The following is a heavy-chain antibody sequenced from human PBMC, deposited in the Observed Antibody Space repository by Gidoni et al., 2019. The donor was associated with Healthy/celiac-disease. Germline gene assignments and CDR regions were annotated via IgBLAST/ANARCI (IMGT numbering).Heavy chain of an antibody. CDR2: IVVGSGNT. J-gene: IGHJ6*02. D-gene: IGHD2-2*01. Sequence: QMQLVQSGPEVKKPGTSVKVSCKASGFTFTSSAMQWVRQARGQRLEWIGWIVVGSGNTNYAQKFQERVTITRDMSTSTAYMELSSLRSEDTAVYYCAAYQLLPQIEYYYYYGMDVWGQGTTVTVSS. CDR3: AAYQLLPQIEYYYYYGMDV. V-gene: IGHV1-58*02. CDR1: GFTFTSSA.